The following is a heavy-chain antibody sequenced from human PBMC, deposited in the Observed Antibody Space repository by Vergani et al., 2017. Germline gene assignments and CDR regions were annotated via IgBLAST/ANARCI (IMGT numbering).Heavy chain of an antibody. Sequence: EVQLVESGGGLVQPGRSLRLSCTASGFTFGDYAMSWFRQAPGKGLEWVGFIRSKAYGGTTEYAASMKGRFTIARDDSKSIGYLQTNSLKTEDTAVYYWTRPGIVAVAGTGGVDYWGQGTLVTVSS. CDR1: GFTFGDYA. CDR2: IRSKAYGGTT. D-gene: IGHD6-19*01. J-gene: IGHJ4*02. CDR3: TRPGIVAVAGTGGVDY. V-gene: IGHV3-49*03.